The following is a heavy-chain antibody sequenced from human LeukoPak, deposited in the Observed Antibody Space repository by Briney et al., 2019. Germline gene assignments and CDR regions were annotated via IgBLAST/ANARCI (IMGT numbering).Heavy chain of an antibody. D-gene: IGHD5-18*01. CDR2: IYYSGST. Sequence: SQTLSLTCTVSGGSISSGGYYWSWIRQHPGKGLEWIGYIYYSGSTYYNPSLKSRVTISVDTSKNQFSLKLSSVTAADTVVYYCARVMSYGYGAIDYWGQGTLVTVSS. J-gene: IGHJ4*02. CDR3: ARVMSYGYGAIDY. CDR1: GGSISSGGYY. V-gene: IGHV4-31*03.